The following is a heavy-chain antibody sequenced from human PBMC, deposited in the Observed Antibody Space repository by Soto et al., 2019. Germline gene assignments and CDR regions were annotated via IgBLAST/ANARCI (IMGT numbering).Heavy chain of an antibody. CDR1: GGTFSSYA. D-gene: IGHD5-12*01. J-gene: IGHJ4*02. Sequence: ASVKVSCKASGGTFSSYAISWVRQAPGQGLEWMGGIIPIFGTANYAQKFQGRVTMTADESTSTAYMELSSLRSEDTAVYYCARSSSGYDHPNINWGQGTLVTVLL. V-gene: IGHV1-69*13. CDR3: ARSSSGYDHPNIN. CDR2: IIPIFGTA.